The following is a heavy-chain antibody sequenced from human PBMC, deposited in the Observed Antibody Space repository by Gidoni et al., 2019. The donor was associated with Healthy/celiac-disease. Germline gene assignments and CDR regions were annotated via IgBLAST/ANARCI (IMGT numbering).Heavy chain of an antibody. CDR3: ARGGRDIVVVVAAGRNNDLDY. CDR2: INHSGST. CDR1: GGSFSGYY. J-gene: IGHJ4*02. D-gene: IGHD2-15*01. Sequence: QVQLQQWGAGLLKPSETLSLTCAVYGGSFSGYYWSWIRQPPGKGLEWIGEINHSGSTNYNPSLKSRVTISVDTSKNQFSLKLSSVTAADTAVYYCARGGRDIVVVVAAGRNNDLDYWGQGTLVTVSS. V-gene: IGHV4-34*01.